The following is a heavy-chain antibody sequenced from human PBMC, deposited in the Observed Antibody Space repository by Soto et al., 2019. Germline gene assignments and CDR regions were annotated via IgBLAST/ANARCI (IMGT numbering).Heavy chain of an antibody. Sequence: GGSLRLSCAASGFTFSSYAMSWVRQAPGKGLEWVSAISGSGGSTYYADSVKGRFTISRDNSKNTLYLQMNSLRAEDTAVYYCAKDLANWNQYNYYYYGMDVWGQGT. CDR1: GFTFSSYA. V-gene: IGHV3-23*01. CDR3: AKDLANWNQYNYYYYGMDV. CDR2: ISGSGGST. J-gene: IGHJ6*02. D-gene: IGHD1-1*01.